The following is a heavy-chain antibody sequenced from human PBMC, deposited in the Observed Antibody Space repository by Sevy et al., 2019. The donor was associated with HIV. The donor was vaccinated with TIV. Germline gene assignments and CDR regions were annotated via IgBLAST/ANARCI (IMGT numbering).Heavy chain of an antibody. V-gene: IGHV3-30*18. J-gene: IGHJ4*02. CDR1: GFTFSSYG. CDR2: ISYDGSNK. CDR3: AKDFSTMIVVVITTAPDY. Sequence: GGSLRLSCAASGFTFSSYGMHWVRQAPGKGLEWVAVISYDGSNKYYADSVKGRFTISRGNSKNTLYLQMNSLRAEDTAVYYCAKDFSTMIVVVITTAPDYWGQGTLVTVSS. D-gene: IGHD3-22*01.